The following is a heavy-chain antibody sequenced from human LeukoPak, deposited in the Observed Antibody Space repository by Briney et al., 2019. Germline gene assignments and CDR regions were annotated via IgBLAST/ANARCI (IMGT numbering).Heavy chain of an antibody. J-gene: IGHJ4*02. D-gene: IGHD3-16*01. CDR1: GFSFSGSS. V-gene: IGHV3-21*01. CDR2: ISGSSSHI. Sequence: GGSLRLSCEASGFSFSGSSMNWVRQAPGKGLEWVSLISGSSSHIFYADSVKGRFTISRDNAKNSLYLQMNSLRADDTAVYYCARQPIYEAYFDFWGQGTLVTVSS. CDR3: ARQPIYEAYFDF.